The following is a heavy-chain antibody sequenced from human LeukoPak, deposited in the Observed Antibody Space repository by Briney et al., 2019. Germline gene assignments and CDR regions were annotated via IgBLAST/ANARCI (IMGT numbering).Heavy chain of an antibody. CDR2: ISGSGGST. V-gene: IGHV3-23*01. CDR1: GFTFSSYA. D-gene: IGHD3-10*01. J-gene: IGHJ4*02. CDR3: ARDSAFTDDYFDY. Sequence: TGGSLRLSCAASGFTFSSYAMSWVRQAPGKGLEWVSAISGSGGSTYYADSVKGRFTISRDNAKNSLYLQMNSLRAEDTAVYYCARDSAFTDDYFDYWGQGTLVTVSS.